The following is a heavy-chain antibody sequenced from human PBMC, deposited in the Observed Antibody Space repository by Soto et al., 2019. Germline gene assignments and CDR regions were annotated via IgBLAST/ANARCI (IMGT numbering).Heavy chain of an antibody. CDR2: IWYDGSNK. V-gene: IGHV3-33*01. J-gene: IGHJ6*02. Sequence: QVQLVESGGGVVQPGRSLRLSCAASGFTFSSYGMHWVRQAPGKGLEWVAVIWYDGSNKYYADSVKGRFTISRDNSKNTLYLQMNILRAEDTAVYYCTRDISYSGYDWGGYYYYYGMDVWGQGTTVTVSS. CDR3: TRDISYSGYDWGGYYYYYGMDV. CDR1: GFTFSSYG. D-gene: IGHD5-12*01.